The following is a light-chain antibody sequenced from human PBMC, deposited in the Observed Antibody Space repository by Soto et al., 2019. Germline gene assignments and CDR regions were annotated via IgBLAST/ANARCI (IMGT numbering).Light chain of an antibody. CDR3: QHYNRYSEA. CDR1: QTISSW. Sequence: DIQMTQSPSTLSGSVGDRVTITCRASQTISSWLAWYQQKPGKAPKLLIYKASTLKSGVPSRFSGSGSGTEFTLPSSSLQPDDFATYYCQHYNRYSEAFGQGNKVELK. V-gene: IGKV1-5*03. CDR2: KAS. J-gene: IGKJ1*01.